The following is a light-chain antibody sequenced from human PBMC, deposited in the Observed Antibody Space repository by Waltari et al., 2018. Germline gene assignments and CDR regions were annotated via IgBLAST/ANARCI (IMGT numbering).Light chain of an antibody. CDR2: AAS. V-gene: IGKV3-15*01. CDR1: QNVGSD. CDR3: QQYNERPPLT. J-gene: IGKJ4*01. Sequence: EIVMTQSPVILSVSPGDGATLSCRASQNVGSDLAWYQQKPGQPPRLLIYAASTRASDTPARFSGRGSGTEFTLTISSLQSEDFAIYYCQQYNERPPLTFGGGTKVDIK.